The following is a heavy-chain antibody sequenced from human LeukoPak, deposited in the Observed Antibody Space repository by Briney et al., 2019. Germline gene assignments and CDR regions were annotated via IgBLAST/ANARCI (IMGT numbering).Heavy chain of an antibody. D-gene: IGHD2-15*01. J-gene: IGHJ3*02. CDR2: ISWNSGSI. Sequence: PGRSLRLSCAASGFTFDDYAMHWVRQAPGKGLEWVSGISWNSGSIGYADSVKGRFTISRDNAKNSLYLQMNSLRAEDMALYYCARDSSAQRHAFDIWGQGTMVTVSS. V-gene: IGHV3-9*03. CDR3: ARDSSAQRHAFDI. CDR1: GFTFDDYA.